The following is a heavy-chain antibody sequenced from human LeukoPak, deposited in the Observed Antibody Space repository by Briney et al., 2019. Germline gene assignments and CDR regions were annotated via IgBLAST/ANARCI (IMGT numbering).Heavy chain of an antibody. CDR1: GYSFTTYW. CDR2: IYPGDSDT. CDR3: ARQGDFSWFDP. J-gene: IGHJ5*02. Sequence: GESLKFSCKGSGYSFTTYWIGWVRQMPGKGLEWMGIIYPGDSDTRYSPSFQGQVTISADKSISTAYLQWSSLKASDTAIYYCARQGDFSWFDPWGQGTLVTVSS. V-gene: IGHV5-51*01. D-gene: IGHD3-3*01.